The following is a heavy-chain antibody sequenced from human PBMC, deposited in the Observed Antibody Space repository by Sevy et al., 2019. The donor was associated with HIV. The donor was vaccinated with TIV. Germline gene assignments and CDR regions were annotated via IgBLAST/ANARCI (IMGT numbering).Heavy chain of an antibody. J-gene: IGHJ4*02. D-gene: IGHD2-2*01. Sequence: GGSLRLSCAASGFTFSSYTMNWVRQAPGKGLEWVSSITGGSSYIYYAESVRGRFTISRDNAKNSMYLQMNSLRAEDAAVYYCARDGGCSSTCCLLYFDCWGQGSLVTVSS. CDR3: ARDGGCSSTCCLLYFDC. V-gene: IGHV3-21*01. CDR1: GFTFSSYT. CDR2: ITGGSSYI.